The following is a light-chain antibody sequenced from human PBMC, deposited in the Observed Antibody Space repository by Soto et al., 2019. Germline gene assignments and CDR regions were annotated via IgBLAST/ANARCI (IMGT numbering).Light chain of an antibody. CDR3: QQYNNYSPCT. J-gene: IGKJ1*01. CDR2: ATS. Sequence: DIQMTQAPSSLSASVGDRVAITCRASQDFIGDLGWYQHKAGRARNRRIYATSPLQSGVPPRCSGSGSGTEFTLTISILQPDDFATYYCQQYNNYSPCTFGQGTKV. CDR1: QDFIGD. V-gene: IGKV1-17*01.